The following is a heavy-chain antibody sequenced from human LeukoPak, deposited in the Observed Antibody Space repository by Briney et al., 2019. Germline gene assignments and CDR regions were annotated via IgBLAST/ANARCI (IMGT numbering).Heavy chain of an antibody. CDR2: IIPIFGTA. J-gene: IGHJ5*02. D-gene: IGHD5-18*01. Sequence: SVKVSCKASGYTFTSYAISWVRQAPGQGLAWMGGIIPIFGTANYAQKFQGRVTITADESTSTAYMELSSLRSEDTAVYYCARDPPVDTAMVTLVPWGQGTLVTVSS. V-gene: IGHV1-69*13. CDR1: GYTFTSYA. CDR3: ARDPPVDTAMVTLVP.